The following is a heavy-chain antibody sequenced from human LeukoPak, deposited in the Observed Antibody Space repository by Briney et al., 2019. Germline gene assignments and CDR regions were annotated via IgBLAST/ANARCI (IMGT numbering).Heavy chain of an antibody. J-gene: IGHJ4*02. Sequence: GGSLRLSCSASGFTFSSFAMHWVRQAPGKGLEYVSAINSNGDSTYYADSVKGRFTISRDNPKNTLYLQMSSLRAEDTAVYYCVKRYTSSYYFDYWGQGTLVTVSS. CDR2: INSNGDST. CDR1: GFTFSSFA. CDR3: VKRYTSSYYFDY. V-gene: IGHV3-64D*09. D-gene: IGHD6-6*01.